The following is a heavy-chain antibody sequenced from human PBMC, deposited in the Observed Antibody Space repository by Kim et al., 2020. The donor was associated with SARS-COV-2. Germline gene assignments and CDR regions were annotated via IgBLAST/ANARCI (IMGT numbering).Heavy chain of an antibody. V-gene: IGHV4-34*01. CDR1: GGSFSGYY. D-gene: IGHD3-10*01. CDR3: ARVKGRIGVYYYYGMDV. J-gene: IGHJ6*01. CDR2: INHSGST. Sequence: SETLSITCAVYGGSFSGYYWSWIRQPPGKGLEWIGEINHSGSTNYNPSLKSRVTISVDTSKNQFSLKLSSVTAADTAVYYCARVKGRIGVYYYYGMDVWG.